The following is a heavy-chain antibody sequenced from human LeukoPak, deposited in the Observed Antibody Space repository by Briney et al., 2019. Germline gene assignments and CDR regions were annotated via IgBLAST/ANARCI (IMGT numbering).Heavy chain of an antibody. J-gene: IGHJ5*02. D-gene: IGHD3-10*01. V-gene: IGHV4-59*01. CDR1: GGSISNYY. CDR3: ARDLSGYYGAGFDP. CDR2: SDYSGST. Sequence: PSDTLSLTCTVSGGSISNYYWSWLRQSPGKGLEWIGYSDYSGSTNYNPSLKSRVTISVDTSKNQFSLKLTSVTAADTAVYYCARDLSGYYGAGFDPWGQGTLVTVSS.